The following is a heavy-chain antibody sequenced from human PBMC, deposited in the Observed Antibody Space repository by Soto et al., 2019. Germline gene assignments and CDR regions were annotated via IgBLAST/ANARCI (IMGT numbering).Heavy chain of an antibody. CDR2: IYYSGST. Sequence: QMQLQESGPGLVKPSETLSLTCTVSGGSISRNSYYWGWIRQPPGKGLEWIGSIYYSGSTYYNPSLKCRVTIYVDTSKNQLSLKLSSVTAADTAVYYCARHDWNGVDYWGQGTLVTVSS. J-gene: IGHJ4*02. CDR1: GGSISRNSYY. V-gene: IGHV4-39*01. D-gene: IGHD1-1*01. CDR3: ARHDWNGVDY.